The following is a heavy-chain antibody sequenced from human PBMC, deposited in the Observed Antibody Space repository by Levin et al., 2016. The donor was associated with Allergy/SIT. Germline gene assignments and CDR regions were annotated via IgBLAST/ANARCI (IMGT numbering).Heavy chain of an antibody. J-gene: IGHJ6*02. CDR1: GFSFSSHA. CDR3: VREGCSTVSCSGKHLYNGMDV. Sequence: GESLKISCAAPGFSFSSHAMHWVRQAPGKGLEWVALIYYDGSNEDYVDSVRGRFTISKDNSKNTLYLQMNSLRSEDTAVYYCVREGCSTVSCSGKHLYNGMDVWGQGTKVTVSS. V-gene: IGHV3-33*08. CDR2: IYYDGSNE. D-gene: IGHD2-2*01.